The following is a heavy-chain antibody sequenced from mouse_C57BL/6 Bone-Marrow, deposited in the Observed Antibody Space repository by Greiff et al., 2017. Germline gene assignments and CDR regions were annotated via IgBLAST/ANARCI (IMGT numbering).Heavy chain of an antibody. V-gene: IGHV3-1*01. CDR2: ISYSGST. CDR3: AREEHGSSPIGYFDV. D-gene: IGHD1-1*01. CDR1: GYSITSGYD. J-gene: IGHJ1*03. Sequence: DVQGVESGPGMVKPSQSLSLTCTVTGYSITSGYDWHWIRHFPGNKLEWMGYISYSGSTNYNPSLKSRISITHDTYKNHFFLKLNAVTTEDTATYYCAREEHGSSPIGYFDVWGTGTTVTVSS.